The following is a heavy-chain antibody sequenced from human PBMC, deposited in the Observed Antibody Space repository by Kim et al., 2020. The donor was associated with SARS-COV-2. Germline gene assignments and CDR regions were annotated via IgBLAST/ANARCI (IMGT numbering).Heavy chain of an antibody. Sequence: GGSLRLSCAASGFTFSSYAMSWVRQAPGKGLEWVSVISNSGDSTYYPDSVKGRFTISRDNSNNTLYLQMNSLRAEDTALYYCAKGRAPDYWGQGTLVTVSS. CDR3: AKGRAPDY. CDR2: ISNSGDST. J-gene: IGHJ4*02. V-gene: IGHV3-23*01. CDR1: GFTFSSYA.